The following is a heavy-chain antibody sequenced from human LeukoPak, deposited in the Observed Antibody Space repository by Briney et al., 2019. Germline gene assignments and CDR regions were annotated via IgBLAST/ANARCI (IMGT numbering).Heavy chain of an antibody. V-gene: IGHV3-9*01. CDR3: AKGHNWNDGAFDY. Sequence: GGSLRLSCAASGFTFDDYVMHWVRQAPGKGLEWVSGISWNSGSIGYADSVKGRFTISRDNAKNSLYLQMNSLRAEDTALYYCAKGHNWNDGAFDYWGQGTLVTVSS. CDR1: GFTFDDYV. J-gene: IGHJ4*02. CDR2: ISWNSGSI. D-gene: IGHD1-20*01.